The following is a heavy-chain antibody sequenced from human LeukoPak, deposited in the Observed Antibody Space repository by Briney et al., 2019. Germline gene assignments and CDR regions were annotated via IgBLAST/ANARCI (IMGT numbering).Heavy chain of an antibody. CDR3: ARDQGWGDWYFDL. J-gene: IGHJ2*01. CDR2: LFYNGNT. D-gene: IGHD3-10*01. Sequence: ETLSLTCTVSGGSIRSSYWSWIRQPPGKELEWIGYLFYNGNTNYNSSLKSRVTISVGTSKNQFSLKLNSLTAADTAVYFCARDQGWGDWYFDLWGRGTLVTVSS. CDR1: GGSIRSSY. V-gene: IGHV4-59*01.